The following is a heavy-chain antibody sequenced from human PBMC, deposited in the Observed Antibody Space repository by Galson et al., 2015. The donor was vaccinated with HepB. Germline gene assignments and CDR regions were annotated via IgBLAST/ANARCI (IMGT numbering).Heavy chain of an antibody. J-gene: IGHJ4*02. CDR2: IYSDGTT. V-gene: IGHV3-53*04. CDR1: GFTVSSNY. CDR3: ARVRVAGSFDY. Sequence: SLRLSCAASGFTVSSNYMGWVRQAPGKGLEWVSVIYSDGTTYYADSVKGRFTVSRHNSKNTLYLQMNSLRADDTAVYYCARVRVAGSFDYWGQGARVTVSS. D-gene: IGHD6-19*01.